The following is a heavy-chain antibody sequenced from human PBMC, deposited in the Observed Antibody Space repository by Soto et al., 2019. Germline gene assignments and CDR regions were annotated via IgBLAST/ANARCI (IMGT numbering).Heavy chain of an antibody. CDR2: INPNSGDT. CDR3: ARARTNYYNTSDYDF. D-gene: IGHD3-22*01. CDR1: GYTFIGYY. V-gene: IGHV1-2*02. J-gene: IGHJ4*02. Sequence: ASVKVSCKASGYTFIGYYMHWVRQAPGQGLEWMGWINPNSGDTNYAQKFQGRVTMTRDTSISTAYTELSRLRFDDTAVYYCARARTNYYNTSDYDFWGQGTLVTVSS.